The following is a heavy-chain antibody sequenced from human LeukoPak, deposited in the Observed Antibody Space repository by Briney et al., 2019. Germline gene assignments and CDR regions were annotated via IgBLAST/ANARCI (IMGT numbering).Heavy chain of an antibody. J-gene: IGHJ4*02. V-gene: IGHV3-66*02. CDR3: VMSGSYYSAAY. CDR2: LYSGGDT. Sequence: GGSLRLSCVASGFTLNTNYMSWVRQAPGKGLEWVSVLYSGGDTYYADSVKGRFTISRDICRHTLYLQMNSLRDEDTAVYYCVMSGSYYSAAYWGQGTLVTVSS. CDR1: GFTLNTNY. D-gene: IGHD1-26*01.